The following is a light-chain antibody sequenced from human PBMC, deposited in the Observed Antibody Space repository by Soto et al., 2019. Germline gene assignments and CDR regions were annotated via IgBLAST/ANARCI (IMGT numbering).Light chain of an antibody. CDR2: AAS. Sequence: DIVLTQSPGTLSLSPGDRATLSCRTSRFVSNYYVAWYQQRPGQAPRLLIYAASSRATDIPDRFSGSGSGTDFALTISRREHEDFAVYYCQRYAESPPVFTGGPGTKVEI. CDR3: QRYAESPPVFT. J-gene: IGKJ3*01. CDR1: RFVSNYY. V-gene: IGKV3-20*01.